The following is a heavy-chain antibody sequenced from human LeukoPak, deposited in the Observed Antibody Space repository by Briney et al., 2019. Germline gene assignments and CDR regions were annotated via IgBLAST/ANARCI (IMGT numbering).Heavy chain of an antibody. V-gene: IGHV3-30*03. D-gene: IGHD3-22*01. CDR1: GFTFSSSA. CDR3: ARDGYYDGTGYYPYYYYGMDV. CDR2: ISSDGKMK. J-gene: IGHJ6*02. Sequence: GGSLRLSCAASGFTFSSSAMSWVRQAPGKGLEWVAIISSDGKMKYYADSVKGRFTIFRDNSENTLSLQLHSLRVEDTAIYYCARDGYYDGTGYYPYYYYGMDVWGQGTTVTVSS.